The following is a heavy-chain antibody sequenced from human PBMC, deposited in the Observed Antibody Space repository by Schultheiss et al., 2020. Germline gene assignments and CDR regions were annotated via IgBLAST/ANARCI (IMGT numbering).Heavy chain of an antibody. CDR2: VSSRSNTI. J-gene: IGHJ3*02. V-gene: IGHV3-48*01. D-gene: IGHD3-10*01. Sequence: GGSLRLSCAAAGFTFSTYSMNWVRQAPGKGLEWVSYVSSRSNTIYYADSVKGRFTISRDNTKNSLYLQMNSLRSEDTAVYYCATDPKATMVQGVISGAFDIWGQGTMVTVSS. CDR3: ATDPKATMVQGVISGAFDI. CDR1: GFTFSTYS.